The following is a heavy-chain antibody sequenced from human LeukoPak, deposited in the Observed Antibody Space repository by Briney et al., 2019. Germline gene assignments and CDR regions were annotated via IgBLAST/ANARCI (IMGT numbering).Heavy chain of an antibody. D-gene: IGHD3-10*01. CDR3: ARGGVITMVRGVIIGDAFDI. CDR2: IYYSGNT. CDR1: GGSISSYY. V-gene: IGHV4-59*08. Sequence: PSETLSLTCTVSGGSISSYYWSWIRQPPGKGLEWIGYIYYSGNTNYNPSLKSRVTISVDTSKNQFSLKLSSVTAADTAVYYCARGGVITMVRGVIIGDAFDIWGQGTMVTVSS. J-gene: IGHJ3*02.